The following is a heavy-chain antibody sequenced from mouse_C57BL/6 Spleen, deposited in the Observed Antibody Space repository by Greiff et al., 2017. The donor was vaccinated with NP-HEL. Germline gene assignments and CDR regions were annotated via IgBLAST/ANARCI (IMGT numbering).Heavy chain of an antibody. Sequence: VQLKESGGGLVKPGGSLKLSCGASGFKVSDDGRKWGGEEKEKGRELVAYISSGSSTIYYADTVKGRFTISRDNAKNTLFLQMTSLRSEDTAMYYCARPGNWNWYFDVWGTGTTVTVSS. CDR3: ARPGNWNWYFDV. V-gene: IGHV5-17*01. CDR2: ISSGSSTI. D-gene: IGHD2-1*01. CDR1: GFKVSDDG. J-gene: IGHJ1*03.